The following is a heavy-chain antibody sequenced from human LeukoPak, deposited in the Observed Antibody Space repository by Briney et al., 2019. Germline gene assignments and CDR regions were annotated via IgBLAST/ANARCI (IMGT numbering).Heavy chain of an antibody. V-gene: IGHV4-30-4*01. CDR3: VRAPITLNNWFDP. D-gene: IGHD3-10*01. Sequence: PSETLSLTCTVSGGSISSSNYYWSWIRQPPGKGLEWIGYIFYTGSTYYNPSLKSRVTVSVDTSKNQFSLKLTSVTAADTAVYYCVRAPITLNNWFDPWGQGTLVTVSS. CDR2: IFYTGST. CDR1: GGSISSSNYY. J-gene: IGHJ5*02.